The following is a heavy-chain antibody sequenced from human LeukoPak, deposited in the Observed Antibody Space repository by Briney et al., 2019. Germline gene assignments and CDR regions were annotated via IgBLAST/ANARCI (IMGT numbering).Heavy chain of an antibody. V-gene: IGHV3-33*01. CDR1: GFTFSSYG. J-gene: IGHJ3*02. CDR2: IWYDGSNK. Sequence: GGSLRLSCAASGFTFSSYGMHWVRQAPGKGLEWVAVIWYDGSNKYYAGSVKGRFTISRDNSKNTLYLQMNSLRAEDTAVYYCARAGVLGQQLVGAFDIWGQGTMVTVSS. CDR3: ARAGVLGQQLVGAFDI. D-gene: IGHD6-13*01.